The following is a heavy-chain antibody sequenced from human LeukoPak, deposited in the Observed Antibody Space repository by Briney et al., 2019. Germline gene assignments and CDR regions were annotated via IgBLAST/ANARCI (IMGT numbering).Heavy chain of an antibody. Sequence: GGSLRLSCAASGFTVSSNYMSWVRQAPGKGLEWVSVIYSGGSTYYADSVKGRFTISRDNSKNTLYLQMNSLRAEDTAVYYCAKHSYRVDSFTDYWGQGTLVTVSS. V-gene: IGHV3-66*04. J-gene: IGHJ4*02. D-gene: IGHD5-12*01. CDR3: AKHSYRVDSFTDY. CDR2: IYSGGST. CDR1: GFTVSSNY.